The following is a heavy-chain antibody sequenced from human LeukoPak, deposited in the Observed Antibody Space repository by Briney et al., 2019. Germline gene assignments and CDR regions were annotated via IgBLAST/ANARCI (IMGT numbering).Heavy chain of an antibody. D-gene: IGHD6-13*01. CDR3: ARGSSSFGY. Sequence: PGGSLRLSCAASGFTFSSYSMNWVRQAREKGLEWVSSISTSSSYIYHADSVKGRFTISRDNAKNSLYLQMNSLRDEDTAVYYCARGSSSFGYWGQGTLVTVSS. V-gene: IGHV3-21*01. CDR2: ISTSSSYI. CDR1: GFTFSSYS. J-gene: IGHJ4*02.